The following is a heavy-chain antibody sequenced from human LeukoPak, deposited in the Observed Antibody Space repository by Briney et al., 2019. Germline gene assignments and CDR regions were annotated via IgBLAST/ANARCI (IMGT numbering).Heavy chain of an antibody. CDR1: GFTFSSYW. D-gene: IGHD3-22*01. CDR2: IKQDGSEK. J-gene: IGHJ4*02. Sequence: GGSLRLSCAASGFTFSSYWMNWVRQAPGKGLEWVANIKQDGSEKYYVDSVKGRFTISRDNAKNSLYLQMNSLRAEDTAVCYCARGRMLYYYDSSGYPFDYWGQGSLVTVSS. CDR3: ARGRMLYYYDSSGYPFDY. V-gene: IGHV3-7*04.